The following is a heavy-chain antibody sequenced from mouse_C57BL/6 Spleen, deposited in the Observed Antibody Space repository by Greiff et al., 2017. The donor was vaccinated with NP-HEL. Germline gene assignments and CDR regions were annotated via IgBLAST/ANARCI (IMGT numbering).Heavy chain of an antibody. CDR2: ISSGSSTI. Sequence: EVQLVESGGGLVKPGGSLKLSCAASGFTFSDYGMHWVRQAPEKGLEWVAYISSGSSTIYYADTVKGRFTISRDNAKNTLFLQMTSLRSEDTAMYYCARHYSNWGYFDVWGTGTTVTVSS. J-gene: IGHJ1*03. CDR3: ARHYSNWGYFDV. V-gene: IGHV5-17*01. CDR1: GFTFSDYG. D-gene: IGHD2-5*01.